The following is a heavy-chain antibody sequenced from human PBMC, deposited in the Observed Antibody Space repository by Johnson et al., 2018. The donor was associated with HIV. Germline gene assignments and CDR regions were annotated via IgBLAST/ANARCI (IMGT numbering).Heavy chain of an antibody. V-gene: IGHV3-30*03. CDR1: GFTFSTYA. J-gene: IGHJ3*02. CDR2: ISYDGSQN. CDR3: ARALGGSGLADAFDI. D-gene: IGHD3-10*01. Sequence: QVQLVESGGGVVQPGRSLRLSCAASGFTFSTYAMHWVRQVPGKGLEWVAVISYDGSQNLYVDSVKGRFTISRDNSENTLYLQMNSLRAEDTAVYYCARALGGSGLADAFDICGQGTMVTVSS.